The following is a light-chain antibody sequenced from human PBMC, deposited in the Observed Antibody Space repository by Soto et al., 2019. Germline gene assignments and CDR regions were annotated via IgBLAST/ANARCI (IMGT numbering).Light chain of an antibody. Sequence: EIVLTQSPGTLSLSPGERVTLSCRASQSVISNYLAWLQQKPGRAPRLLIYGALNRATGIPDRVSGSGSGTDFTLTISRLEPEDFAVYYCQQYGCSTQTFGQGTKLEIK. CDR1: QSVISNY. CDR2: GAL. CDR3: QQYGCSTQT. J-gene: IGKJ2*01. V-gene: IGKV3-20*01.